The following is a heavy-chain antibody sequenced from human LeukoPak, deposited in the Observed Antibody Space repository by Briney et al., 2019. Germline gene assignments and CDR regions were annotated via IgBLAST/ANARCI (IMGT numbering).Heavy chain of an antibody. CDR3: ARGKTFLSIAARLNWFDP. D-gene: IGHD6-6*01. Sequence: TSETLSLTCAVYGGSFSGYYWSWIRQPPGKGLEWIGEVNHSGSTNYNPSLKSRVTISVDTSKNQFSLKLSSVTAADTAVYYCARGKTFLSIAARLNWFDPWGQGTLVTVSS. J-gene: IGHJ5*02. V-gene: IGHV4-34*01. CDR2: VNHSGST. CDR1: GGSFSGYY.